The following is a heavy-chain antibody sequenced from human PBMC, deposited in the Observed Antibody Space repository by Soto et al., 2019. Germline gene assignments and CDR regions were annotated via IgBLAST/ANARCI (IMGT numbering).Heavy chain of an antibody. CDR3: ARVGRGAGTVFTRYYYMDV. D-gene: IGHD6-19*01. J-gene: IGHJ6*03. Sequence: QVQLQESGPGLVKPSQTLSLTCTVSGGSISSGGYYWSWIRQHPGKGLEWIGYIYYSGSTYYNPSLKSRVTISVDTSKNQFSLKLSSVTAADTAVYYCARVGRGAGTVFTRYYYMDVWGKGTTVTVSS. V-gene: IGHV4-31*03. CDR1: GGSISSGGYY. CDR2: IYYSGST.